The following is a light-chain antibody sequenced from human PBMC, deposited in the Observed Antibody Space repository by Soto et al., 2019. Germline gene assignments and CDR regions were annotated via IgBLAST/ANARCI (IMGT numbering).Light chain of an antibody. V-gene: IGLV4-69*01. J-gene: IGLJ3*02. CDR3: NSYRTNYTWL. Sequence: QSVLTQSPSASASLGASVKLTCTLSSGHSSYAIAWHQQQPEKGPRYLMKLNSDGSHSKGDGIPDRFSGSSSGAERYLTISSLQSEDEADYYCNSYRTNYTWLFGGGTKVTVL. CDR2: LNSDGSH. CDR1: SGHSSYA.